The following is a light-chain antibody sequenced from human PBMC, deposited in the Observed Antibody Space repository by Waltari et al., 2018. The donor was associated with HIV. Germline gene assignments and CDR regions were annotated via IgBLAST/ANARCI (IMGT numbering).Light chain of an antibody. CDR1: KLGDKY. V-gene: IGLV3-1*01. CDR3: QAWDSSTGLYV. CDR2: QNV. Sequence: SYELTQPPSVSVSPGQTASITCSGDKLGDKYACWYQQKQGQSPVLVIYQNVKRPSGIPERFSGSNSGNTATLTISGTQAMDEADYYCQAWDSSTGLYVFGTGTKVTVL. J-gene: IGLJ1*01.